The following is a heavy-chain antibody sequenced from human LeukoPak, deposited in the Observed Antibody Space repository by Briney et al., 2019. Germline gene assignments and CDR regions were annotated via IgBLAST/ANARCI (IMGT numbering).Heavy chain of an antibody. CDR3: ARHSQRATTVLY. V-gene: IGHV4-59*08. CDR2: IYYDGST. D-gene: IGHD4-17*01. J-gene: IGHJ4*02. CDR1: GGSISSYY. Sequence: SETLSLTCTVSGGSISSYYWSWLRQPPGKGLEWIGYIYYDGSTNYNPSLKSRVTISVDTSKNQFSLKVSSVTAADTAVYYCARHSQRATTVLYWGQGTLVTVSS.